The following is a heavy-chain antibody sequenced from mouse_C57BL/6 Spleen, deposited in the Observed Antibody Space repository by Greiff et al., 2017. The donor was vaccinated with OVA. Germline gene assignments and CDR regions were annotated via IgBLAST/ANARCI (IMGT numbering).Heavy chain of an antibody. CDR2: INPNYGTT. Sequence: VHVKQSGPELVKPGASVKISCKASGYSFTDYNMNWVKQSNGKSLEWIGVINPNYGTTSYNQKFKGKATLTVDQSSSTAYMQLNSLTSEDSAVYYCARGLTGTDAMDYWGQGTSVTVSS. D-gene: IGHD4-1*01. J-gene: IGHJ4*01. CDR3: ARGLTGTDAMDY. V-gene: IGHV1-39*01. CDR1: GYSFTDYN.